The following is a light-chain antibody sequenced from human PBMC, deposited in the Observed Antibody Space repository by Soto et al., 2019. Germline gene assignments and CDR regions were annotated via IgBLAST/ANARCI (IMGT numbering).Light chain of an antibody. V-gene: IGKV1-12*01. Sequence: DIQMTQSPSSVSASVGDRVTITCRASQGISSWLAWYQQKPGKAPKLLIYAASSLQSGVPSRFGGSGSGTDFTLTISSLQPEDFATYFCQESYTGPAVSFGGGTKVDIK. CDR3: QESYTGPAVS. CDR1: QGISSW. CDR2: AAS. J-gene: IGKJ4*01.